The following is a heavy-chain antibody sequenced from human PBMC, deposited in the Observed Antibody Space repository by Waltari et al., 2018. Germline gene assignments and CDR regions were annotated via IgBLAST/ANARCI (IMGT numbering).Heavy chain of an antibody. CDR1: GGSFSGYY. D-gene: IGHD3-3*01. CDR3: ARRLYYDFWSGYYTGYYYFDY. CDR2: INHSGST. V-gene: IGHV4-34*01. Sequence: QVQLQQWGAGLLKPSETLSLTCAVYGGSFSGYYWRWIRQPPGKGLGWIGEINHSGSTNYNPSLKSRVTISVDTSKNQFSLKLSSVTAADTAVYYCARRLYYDFWSGYYTGYYYFDYWGQGTLVTVSS. J-gene: IGHJ4*02.